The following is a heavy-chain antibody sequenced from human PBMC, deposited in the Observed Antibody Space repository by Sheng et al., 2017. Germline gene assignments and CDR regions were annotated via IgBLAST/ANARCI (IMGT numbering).Heavy chain of an antibody. CDR1: GYSISSGYY. J-gene: IGHJ4*02. D-gene: IGHD3-22*01. CDR3: ARVPHYYDSSGYYRPTYFDY. CDR2: IYHSGST. V-gene: IGHV4-38-2*01. Sequence: QVQLQESGPGLVKPSETLSLTCAVSGYSISSGYYWGWIRQPPGKGLEWIGSIYHSGSTYYNPSLKSRVTISVDTSKNQFSLKLSSVTAADTAVYYCARVPHYYDSSGYYRPTYFDYWGREPWSPSPQ.